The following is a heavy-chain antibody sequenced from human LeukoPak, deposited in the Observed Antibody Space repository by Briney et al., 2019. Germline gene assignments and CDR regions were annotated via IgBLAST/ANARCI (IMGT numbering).Heavy chain of an antibody. V-gene: IGHV5-10-1*01. CDR2: IDPSDSYT. CDR3: ARRATSVRGIPLFDY. Sequence: GESLRISCKGSGYRFTSYWIDWVRQMPGKGLEWMGRIDPSDSYTNYSSSFQGHVTISADNSISTAYLQWCGLKASDTAMYYCARRATSVRGIPLFDYWGQGTLVTVSS. J-gene: IGHJ4*02. CDR1: GYRFTSYW. D-gene: IGHD3-10*01.